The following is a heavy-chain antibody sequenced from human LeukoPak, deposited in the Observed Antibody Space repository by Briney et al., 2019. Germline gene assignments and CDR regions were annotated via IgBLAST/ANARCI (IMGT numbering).Heavy chain of an antibody. J-gene: IGHJ3*02. CDR1: GFTFSSYS. D-gene: IGHD4-23*01. V-gene: IGHV3-21*01. CDR3: ARDGTTVVTELDAFDI. Sequence: GGSLRLSCAASGFTFSSYSMNWVRQAPGKGLEWVSSISSSSSYIYYADSVKGRFTISIDNAKNSLYLQMNSLSAGETAVYYCARDGTTVVTELDAFDIWGQGTMVSVSS. CDR2: ISSSSSYI.